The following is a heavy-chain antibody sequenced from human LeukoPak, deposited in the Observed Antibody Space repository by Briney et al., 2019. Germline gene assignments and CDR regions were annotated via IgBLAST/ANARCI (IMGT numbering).Heavy chain of an antibody. CDR3: ARDLWAVVTPNWYFDL. CDR2: IYSGGST. J-gene: IGHJ2*01. CDR1: GFTGSSNY. V-gene: IGHV3-53*01. D-gene: IGHD4-23*01. Sequence: GGSLRLSCAASGFTGSSNYMSWVRQAPGKGLEWGSVIYSGGSTYYADSVKGRFTISRDNSKNTLYLQMNSLRAEDTAVYYCARDLWAVVTPNWYFDLWGRGTLVTVSS.